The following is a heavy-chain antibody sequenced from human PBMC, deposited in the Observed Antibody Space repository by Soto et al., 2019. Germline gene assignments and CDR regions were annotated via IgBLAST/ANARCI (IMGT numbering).Heavy chain of an antibody. D-gene: IGHD2-21*02. CDR2: IKSKTDGGTT. CDR3: EVVTAPGGYYYYGMDV. J-gene: IGHJ6*02. Sequence: PGGSLRLSCAASGFTFSNAWMNWVRQAPGKGLEWVGRIKSKTDGGTTDYAAPVKGRFTISRDDSKNTLYLQMNSLKTEDTAVYYCEVVTAPGGYYYYGMDVWGQGTTVTVS. CDR1: GFTFSNAW. V-gene: IGHV3-15*07.